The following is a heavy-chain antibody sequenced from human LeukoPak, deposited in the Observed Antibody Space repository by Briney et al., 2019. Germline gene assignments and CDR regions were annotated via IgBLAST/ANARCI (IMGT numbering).Heavy chain of an antibody. V-gene: IGHV4-38-2*02. D-gene: IGHD6-19*01. CDR1: GYSITSGYY. Sequence: SETLSLTCIVSGYSITSGYYWGWIRQPPGKGLEWIGSVYHSGDTYYNPSLKSRVTISVDTSKNQFSLKLDSVTAADTAVYYCAKGTSSGWYYFDYWGQGTLVTVSS. CDR3: AKGTSSGWYYFDY. J-gene: IGHJ4*02. CDR2: VYHSGDT.